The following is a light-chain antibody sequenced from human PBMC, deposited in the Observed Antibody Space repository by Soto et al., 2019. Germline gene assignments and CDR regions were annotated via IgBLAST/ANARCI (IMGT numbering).Light chain of an antibody. Sequence: ETVLTQSPLTLSVSPGERATLSCRASQSVATNLAWFQQKPGQVPRLLIYGESTRATGVPDRFSGSGSGTEFTLTISSLQSEDFAVYYCQHYNNWPLTFGGGTKVDIK. CDR1: QSVATN. J-gene: IGKJ4*01. CDR3: QHYNNWPLT. V-gene: IGKV3-15*01. CDR2: GES.